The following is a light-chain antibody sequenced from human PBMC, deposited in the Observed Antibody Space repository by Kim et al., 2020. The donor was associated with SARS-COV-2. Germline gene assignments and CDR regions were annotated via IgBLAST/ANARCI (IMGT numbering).Light chain of an antibody. Sequence: EIVLTQSPGTLSLSPGERATLSCRASQSVSSNYLAWYQQKPGQAPRLLIYGASSRATGIPDRFSGSGSGTDFTLTITRLEPEDFAVYYCQQCSSSQPTFGEGTQVDIK. CDR3: QQCSSSQPT. V-gene: IGKV3-20*01. CDR1: QSVSSNY. J-gene: IGKJ1*01. CDR2: GAS.